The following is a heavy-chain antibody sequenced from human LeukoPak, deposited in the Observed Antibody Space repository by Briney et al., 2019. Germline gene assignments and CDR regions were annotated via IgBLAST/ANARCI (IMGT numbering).Heavy chain of an antibody. CDR3: ARIVYYDYVTVGRRIDY. CDR1: GGSISSSSYY. Sequence: SETLSLTCTVSGGSISSSSYYWGWIRQPPGKGLEWIGSIYYSGSTYYNPSLKSRVTISVDTSKNQFSLKLSSVTAADTAVYYCARIVYYDYVTVGRRIDYWGQGTLVTVSS. CDR2: IYYSGST. J-gene: IGHJ4*02. D-gene: IGHD3-16*01. V-gene: IGHV4-39*01.